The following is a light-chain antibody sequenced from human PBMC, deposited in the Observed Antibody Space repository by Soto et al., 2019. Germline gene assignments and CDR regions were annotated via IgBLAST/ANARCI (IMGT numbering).Light chain of an antibody. J-gene: IGKJ4*01. CDR3: QQYSTSPLT. V-gene: IGKV3-20*01. Sequence: EIVLTQSPGTPSLSPGERATLSCRTSQSVRSSHLAWYQQKSGQAPRLLIYGASSRATGIPDRFSGSGSGTDFTLTISRLEPEDFAVYHCQQYSTSPLTFGGGTKVDIK. CDR1: QSVRSSH. CDR2: GAS.